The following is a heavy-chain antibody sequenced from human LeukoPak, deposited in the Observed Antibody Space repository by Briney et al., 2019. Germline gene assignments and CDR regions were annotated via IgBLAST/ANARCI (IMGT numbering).Heavy chain of an antibody. Sequence: PSQTLSLTCTVSGGSISSGGYYWSWIRQHPGKGLEWIGYIYYSGSTYYNPSLKSRVTISVDTSKNQFSLKLSSVTAADTAVYFCARVVAVAGTFPDSWGQGTLVTVSS. CDR1: GGSISSGGYY. CDR2: IYYSGST. V-gene: IGHV4-31*03. J-gene: IGHJ4*02. D-gene: IGHD6-19*01. CDR3: ARVVAVAGTFPDS.